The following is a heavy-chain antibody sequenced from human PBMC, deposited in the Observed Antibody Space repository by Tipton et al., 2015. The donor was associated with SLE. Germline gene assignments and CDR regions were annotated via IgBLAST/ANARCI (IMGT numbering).Heavy chain of an antibody. D-gene: IGHD3-3*01. Sequence: TLSLTCTVSGGSISSSSYYWRWIRQPPGKGLEWIGNIYYSGSTNYNPSLKSRVTRSVVTSKNQFSLKLSSVTAADTAVYYCARDLEYYDFWSGYSDYYYGMDVWGQGTTVTVFS. V-gene: IGHV4-61*01. CDR3: ARDLEYYDFWSGYSDYYYGMDV. CDR1: GGSISSSSYY. CDR2: IYYSGST. J-gene: IGHJ6*02.